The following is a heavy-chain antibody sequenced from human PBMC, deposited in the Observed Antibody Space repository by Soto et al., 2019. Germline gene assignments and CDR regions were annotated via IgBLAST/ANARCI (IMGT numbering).Heavy chain of an antibody. V-gene: IGHV3-30-3*01. CDR2: ISYDGSSK. CDR3: ARRPVTYYFDY. Sequence: QVQLVESGGGVVQPGRSLRLSCAASGFTFSNYAMHWVRQAPGKGLEWVAVISYDGSSKYYADSVKGRFTISRDNSKNTLYLQMNSLRAEDTAVYYCARRPVTYYFDYWGQGTLVTVSS. D-gene: IGHD4-17*01. CDR1: GFTFSNYA. J-gene: IGHJ4*02.